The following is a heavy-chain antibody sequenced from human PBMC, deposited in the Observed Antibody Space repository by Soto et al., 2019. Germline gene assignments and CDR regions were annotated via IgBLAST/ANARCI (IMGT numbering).Heavy chain of an antibody. J-gene: IGHJ6*02. CDR1: GFTFSSYG. Sequence: GGSLRLSCAASGFTFSSYGMHWVRQAPGKGLEWVAVISYDGSNKYYADSVKGRFTISRDNSKNTLYLQMNSLRAEDTAVYYCAKAARANYYYYYGMDVWGQGTTVTVSS. V-gene: IGHV3-30*18. CDR3: AKAARANYYYYYGMDV. D-gene: IGHD2-15*01. CDR2: ISYDGSNK.